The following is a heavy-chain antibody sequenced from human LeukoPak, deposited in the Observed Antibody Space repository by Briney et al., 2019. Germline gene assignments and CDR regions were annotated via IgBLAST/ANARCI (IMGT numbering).Heavy chain of an antibody. D-gene: IGHD5-12*01. Sequence: GGSLRLSCAASGFTFSSYSMNWVRQAPGKGLEWVSSISSSSYIYYADSVKGRFTISRDNAKNSLYLQMNSLRAEDTAVYYCARDRGYSGYDPIDYWGQGTLVTVSS. CDR1: GFTFSSYS. CDR2: ISSSSYI. V-gene: IGHV3-21*01. CDR3: ARDRGYSGYDPIDY. J-gene: IGHJ4*02.